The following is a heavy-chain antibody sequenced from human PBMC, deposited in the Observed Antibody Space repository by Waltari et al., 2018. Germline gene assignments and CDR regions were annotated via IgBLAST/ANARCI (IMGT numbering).Heavy chain of an antibody. CDR1: GGTFSSYA. V-gene: IGHV1-69*10. Sequence: QVQLVQSGAEVKKPGSSVKVSCKASGGTFSSYAISWVRQAPGQGLEWMGGIIPSHGIANYAQKFQGRVTITADKATSTADMELSSLRSEYTAVYYCARGRYCSSTSCAMYYYYGMDVWGQGTTVTVSS. D-gene: IGHD2-2*01. CDR2: IIPSHGIA. J-gene: IGHJ6*02. CDR3: ARGRYCSSTSCAMYYYYGMDV.